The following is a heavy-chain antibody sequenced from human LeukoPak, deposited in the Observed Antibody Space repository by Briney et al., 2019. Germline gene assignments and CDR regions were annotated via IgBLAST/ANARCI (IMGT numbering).Heavy chain of an antibody. V-gene: IGHV3-30*03. CDR2: ISYDGTKE. CDR1: GFKFRDFD. Sequence: GGSLRLSCKTSGFKFRDFDMGWVRQAPGKGLEWVAHISYDGTKEYYADSVKGRFSISRDNSQDTVYLQLSSLTTEDTARYYCVRDVAFWGQGTLIIVSS. CDR3: VRDVAF. J-gene: IGHJ4*02.